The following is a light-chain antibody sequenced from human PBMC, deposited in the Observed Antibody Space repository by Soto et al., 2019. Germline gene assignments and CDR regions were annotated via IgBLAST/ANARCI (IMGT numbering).Light chain of an antibody. CDR2: SNN. CDR3: PAWDDSLNGYV. Sequence: QSVLTQPPSASGTPGQRVTISCSGSSSNIGSNTVNWYQQLPGTAPKLLIYSNNQRPSGVPDRFSGSKSGTSASLAISGLQSEYEADYYCPAWDDSLNGYVFGTGTKLTVL. V-gene: IGLV1-44*01. J-gene: IGLJ1*01. CDR1: SSNIGSNT.